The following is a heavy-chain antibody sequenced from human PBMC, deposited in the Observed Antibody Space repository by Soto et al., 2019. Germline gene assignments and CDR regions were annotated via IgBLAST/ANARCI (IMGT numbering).Heavy chain of an antibody. CDR3: ARTGFGTGWCFDY. J-gene: IGHJ4*02. Sequence: SETLSLTCAVSGYSISNGYSWGWIRQPPGKGLEWIATIYHTGRSYYNPSLKSRFTISVNASNNQFSLKLTSVTAADTAVYYCARTGFGTGWCFDYWGQGALVTVSS. V-gene: IGHV4-38-2*01. CDR1: GYSISNGYS. D-gene: IGHD6-19*01. CDR2: IYHTGRS.